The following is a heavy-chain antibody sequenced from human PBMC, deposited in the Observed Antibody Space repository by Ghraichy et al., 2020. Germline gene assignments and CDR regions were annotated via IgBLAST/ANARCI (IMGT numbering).Heavy chain of an antibody. CDR2: ISYDGSNK. D-gene: IGHD1-26*01. V-gene: IGHV3-30*04. CDR3: ARGASRWELLMIY. CDR1: GFTFSSYA. Sequence: GGSLRLSCAASGFTFSSYAMHWVRQAPGKGLEWVAVISYDGSNKYYADSVKGRFTISRDNSKNTLYLQMNSLRAEDTAVYYCARGASRWELLMIYWGQGTLVTVSS. J-gene: IGHJ4*02.